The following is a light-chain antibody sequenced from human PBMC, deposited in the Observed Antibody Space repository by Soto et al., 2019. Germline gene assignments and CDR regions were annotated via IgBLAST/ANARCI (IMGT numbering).Light chain of an antibody. CDR1: SGDIGSYNR. J-gene: IGLJ1*01. Sequence: QSVLTQPASVSGSPGQSITISCTGTSGDIGSYNRVSWYQQHPGKAPKLKIYEVTDRPSGGSNRFSGSKSGNTASLTISGLQAEDEAEYYCSSYTNINTRACVFGTGTKGTVL. CDR2: EVT. CDR3: SSYTNINTRACV. V-gene: IGLV2-14*01.